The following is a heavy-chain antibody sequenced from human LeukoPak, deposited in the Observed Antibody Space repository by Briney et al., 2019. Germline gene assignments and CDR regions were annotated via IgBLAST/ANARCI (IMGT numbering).Heavy chain of an antibody. CDR2: ISASPFST. CDR3: ARAEI. V-gene: IGHV3-23*01. CDR1: GFTFSSYS. Sequence: SGGSLRLSCAASGFTFSSYSMSWVRQAPGKGLEWVSSISASPFSTYYADSVKGRFTISRDNSKNTLYLQMNTLRAEDTAVYCCARAEIWGQGTLVTVSS. J-gene: IGHJ4*02.